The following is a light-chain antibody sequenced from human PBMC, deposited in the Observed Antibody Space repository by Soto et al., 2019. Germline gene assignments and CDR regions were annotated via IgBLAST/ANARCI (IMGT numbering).Light chain of an antibody. CDR1: SSNIGAGYD. V-gene: IGLV1-40*01. Sequence: QSVLTQPPSVSGAPGQMVTISCTGSSSNIGAGYDVHWYQQLPGTAPKLLIYGNSNRPSGVPDRFSGSKSGTSASLAITGLQAEDEADYYCQSYDSSLSGYVFGTWTKVTVL. CDR2: GNS. J-gene: IGLJ1*01. CDR3: QSYDSSLSGYV.